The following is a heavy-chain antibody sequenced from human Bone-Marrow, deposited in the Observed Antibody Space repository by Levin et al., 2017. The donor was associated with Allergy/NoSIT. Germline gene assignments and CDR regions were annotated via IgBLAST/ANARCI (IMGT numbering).Heavy chain of an antibody. CDR1: GFTFGDYA. V-gene: IGHV3-49*04. Sequence: SCTASGFTFGDYAMSWVRQAPGKGLEWVGFIRSKAYGGTTEYAASVKGRFTISRDDSKSIAYLQMNSLKTEDTAVYYCTREGPTKNYYGSGSYPYYFDYWGQGTLVTVSS. CDR2: IRSKAYGGTT. J-gene: IGHJ4*02. CDR3: TREGPTKNYYGSGSYPYYFDY. D-gene: IGHD3-10*01.